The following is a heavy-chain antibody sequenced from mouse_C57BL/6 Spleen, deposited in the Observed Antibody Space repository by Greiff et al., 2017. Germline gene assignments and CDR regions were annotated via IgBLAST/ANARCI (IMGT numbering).Heavy chain of an antibody. CDR1: GFTFTDYY. CDR2: IRNKAYGYTT. Sequence: EVKLMESGGGLVQPGGSLSLSCAASGFTFTDYYMSWVRQPPGKALEWLGFIRNKAYGYTTEYSASVKGRFTISRYNSQSILYLQMNALRAEDSATYYCARLYGNYVWYFDVWGTGTTVTVSS. J-gene: IGHJ1*03. D-gene: IGHD2-1*01. CDR3: ARLYGNYVWYFDV. V-gene: IGHV7-3*01.